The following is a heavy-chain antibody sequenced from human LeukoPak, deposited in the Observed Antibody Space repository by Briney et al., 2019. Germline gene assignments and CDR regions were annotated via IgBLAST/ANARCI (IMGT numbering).Heavy chain of an antibody. CDR3: ASGIRCSSTSCYDY. D-gene: IGHD2-2*01. V-gene: IGHV3-48*03. Sequence: PGGSLRLSCAASGFTFSSYEMNWVRQAPGKWLEWLSYISSSGSTIYYADSVKGRFTISRDNAKNSLYLQMNSLRAEDTAVYYCASGIRCSSTSCYDYWGQGTLVTVSS. J-gene: IGHJ4*02. CDR2: ISSSGSTI. CDR1: GFTFSSYE.